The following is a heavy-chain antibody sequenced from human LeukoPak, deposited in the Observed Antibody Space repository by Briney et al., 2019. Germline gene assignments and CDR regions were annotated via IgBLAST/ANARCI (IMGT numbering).Heavy chain of an antibody. D-gene: IGHD4-17*01. CDR3: ARDLNYGDYIGRYYYGMDV. Sequence: GGSLRLSCAASGFTFSSYWMHWVRQAPGKGLVWVSRIKGDGSSTSNADSVKGRFTISRDNAKNTLYLQMNSLRAEDTAVYYCARDLNYGDYIGRYYYGMDVWGQGTTVTVSS. V-gene: IGHV3-74*01. J-gene: IGHJ6*02. CDR2: IKGDGSST. CDR1: GFTFSSYW.